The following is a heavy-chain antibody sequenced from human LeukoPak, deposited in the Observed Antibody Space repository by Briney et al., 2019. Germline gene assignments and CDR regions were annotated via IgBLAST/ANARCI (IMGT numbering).Heavy chain of an antibody. D-gene: IGHD5-12*01. V-gene: IGHV4-34*01. CDR2: INHSGST. CDR1: GGSFSGYY. J-gene: IGHJ4*02. CDR3: AREGGFSIFDY. Sequence: SETLSLTCAVYGGSFSGYYWSWIRQPPGKGLEWIGEINHSGSTNYNPSLKSRVTISVDTSKNQFSLKLSSVAAADTAVYYCAREGGFSIFDYWGQGTRVTVSA.